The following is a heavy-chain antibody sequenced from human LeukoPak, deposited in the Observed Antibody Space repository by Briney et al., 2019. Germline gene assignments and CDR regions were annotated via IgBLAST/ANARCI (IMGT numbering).Heavy chain of an antibody. V-gene: IGHV5-51*01. J-gene: IGHJ4*02. CDR2: IYPGDSDI. Sequence: GESLKISCKGSGSRFTSYWIGWVRQLPGKGLEWMGIIYPGDSDIRYSLSFLGQVTISADRSISTAYLQWSSLKASDTAIYYCARGGEGSGWPFDYWGQGTLVTVSA. CDR3: ARGGEGSGWPFDY. CDR1: GSRFTSYW. D-gene: IGHD6-19*01.